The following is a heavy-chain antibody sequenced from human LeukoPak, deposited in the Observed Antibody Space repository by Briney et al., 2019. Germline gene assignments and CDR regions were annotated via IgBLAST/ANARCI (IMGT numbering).Heavy chain of an antibody. CDR3: ARSLDIVATVGLDY. J-gene: IGHJ4*02. CDR1: GFTFSSYG. D-gene: IGHD5-12*01. CDR2: IWYDGSNK. Sequence: GGSLRLSCAASGFTFSSYGMHWVRQAPGKGLEWVAVIWYDGSNKYYADSVKGRFTISRDNSKNTLYLQMNSLRAEDTAVYYCARSLDIVATVGLDYWGQGTLVTVSS. V-gene: IGHV3-33*01.